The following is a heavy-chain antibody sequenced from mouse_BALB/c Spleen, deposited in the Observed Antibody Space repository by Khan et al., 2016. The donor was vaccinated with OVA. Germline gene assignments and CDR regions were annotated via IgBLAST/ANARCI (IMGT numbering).Heavy chain of an antibody. Sequence: VQLKQSGPGLVAPSQSLSITFTVSGFSLTGYGVNWVRQPPGKGLEWLGMIWGDGSTDYKSALKSRLSISKDNSKSQVFLKMNSLQTDDTARYYCASYGYYPYYAMDYWGQGTSVTVSS. J-gene: IGHJ4*01. CDR2: IWGDGST. V-gene: IGHV2-6-7*01. D-gene: IGHD2-3*01. CDR1: GFSLTGYG. CDR3: ASYGYYPYYAMDY.